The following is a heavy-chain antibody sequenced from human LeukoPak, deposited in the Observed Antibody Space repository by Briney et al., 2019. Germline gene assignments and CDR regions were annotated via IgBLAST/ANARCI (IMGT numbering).Heavy chain of an antibody. CDR3: ARASSSSSGY. V-gene: IGHV1-69*04. Sequence: SVKVSCKASGGTFSSYAISWVRQAPGQGLEWMGRIISILGIANYAQKFQGRVTITADKSTSTAYMELSSLRSEDTAVYYCARASSSSSGYWGQGTLVTVSS. J-gene: IGHJ4*02. D-gene: IGHD6-6*01. CDR2: IISILGIA. CDR1: GGTFSSYA.